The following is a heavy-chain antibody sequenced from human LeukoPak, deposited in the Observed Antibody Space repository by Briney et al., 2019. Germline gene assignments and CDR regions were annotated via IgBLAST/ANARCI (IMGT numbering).Heavy chain of an antibody. CDR3: ARDNRDYYYYYGMDV. CDR1: GFTFSSYA. Sequence: GGSLRLSCAASGFTFSSYAMSWVRQAPGKGLEWVSAISGSGGSTYYADSVKGRFTISRDNSKNTLYLQMNSLRAEDTAVYYCARDNRDYYYYYGMDVWGQGTTVTVSS. CDR2: ISGSGGST. V-gene: IGHV3-23*01. J-gene: IGHJ6*02.